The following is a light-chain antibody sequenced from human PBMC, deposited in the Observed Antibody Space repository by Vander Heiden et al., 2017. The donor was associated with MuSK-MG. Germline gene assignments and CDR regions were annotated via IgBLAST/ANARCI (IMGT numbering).Light chain of an antibody. J-gene: IGLJ2*01. CDR1: SSNIGTGYS. Sequence: QPVPTQPPSVSGAPGQRVTLSVTGSSSNIGTGYSVQWYQQLPGTAPQLLISGDSNRPSGVPDRFSGSKSGTSASLAIPGLQAEDEADYYCQSYDNSLRGFVIFGGGTKLTVL. V-gene: IGLV1-40*01. CDR3: QSYDNSLRGFVI. CDR2: GDS.